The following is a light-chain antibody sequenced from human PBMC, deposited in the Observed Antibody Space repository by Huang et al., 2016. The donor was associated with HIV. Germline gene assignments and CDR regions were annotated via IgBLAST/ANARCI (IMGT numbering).Light chain of an antibody. CDR3: QQYNNWPRT. CDR1: QSFSSN. Sequence: EIVMTQSPATLSVSPGERATLSCRAGQSFSSNLAWYQQKPGQSPRLLIYNTTTRATGAPARFSGSWSGTEFTLTISSLQSEDFAVYYCQQYNNWPRTFGQGTKVDIK. CDR2: NTT. V-gene: IGKV3-15*01. J-gene: IGKJ1*01.